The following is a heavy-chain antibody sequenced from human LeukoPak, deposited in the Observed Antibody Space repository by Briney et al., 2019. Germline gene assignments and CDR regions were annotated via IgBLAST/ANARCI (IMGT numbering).Heavy chain of an antibody. D-gene: IGHD1-26*01. CDR1: GYTSPSYV. CDR2: ISPYNGST. J-gene: IGHJ4*02. CDR3: ARDGISGSFDY. Sequence: GASVKVSCKASGYTSPSYVISWVRQAPGQGLEWMGWISPYNGSTNYAQKLQGRVTMTTDTSTSTAYMELRSLRSDDTAVYYCARDGISGSFDYWGQGTLVTVSS. V-gene: IGHV1-18*01.